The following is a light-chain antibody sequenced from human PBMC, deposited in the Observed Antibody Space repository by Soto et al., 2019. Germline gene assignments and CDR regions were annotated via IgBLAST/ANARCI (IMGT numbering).Light chain of an antibody. J-gene: IGKJ2*01. CDR2: KAS. Sequence: DIQMTQSASTLSASVGDRVTITCRARQSINSWLAWYQQKPGKDPMLLSYKASSLESGVPSRFSGSGSGTEFTLTISSLQPDDFATYYCQQYNSYYTFGQGTKLEIK. CDR3: QQYNSYYT. CDR1: QSINSW. V-gene: IGKV1-5*03.